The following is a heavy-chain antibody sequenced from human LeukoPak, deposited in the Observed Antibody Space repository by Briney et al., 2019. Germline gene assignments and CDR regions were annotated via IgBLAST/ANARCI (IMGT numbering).Heavy chain of an antibody. CDR2: MNPYTGKT. J-gene: IGHJ4*02. Sequence: ASVKVSCKASGYTFTSFDINWVRQAAGQGLEWLGWMNPYTGKTGYAQKFQGRVTFTGDTSIRTAYMEVSSLTSEDTAVYYCARAPSPYYYDSSAYYSDYWGQGTLVTVSS. CDR3: ARAPSPYYYDSSAYYSDY. V-gene: IGHV1-8*03. D-gene: IGHD3-22*01. CDR1: GYTFTSFD.